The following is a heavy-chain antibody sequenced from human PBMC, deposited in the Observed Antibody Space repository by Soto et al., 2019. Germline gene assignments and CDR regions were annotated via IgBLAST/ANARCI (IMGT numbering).Heavy chain of an antibody. CDR1: GGSISSGGYY. J-gene: IGHJ6*03. CDR3: ARFQAPAYYYYMDV. Sequence: QVQLQESGPGLVKPSQTLSLTCTVSGGSISSGGYYWSWIRQHPGKGLEWIGYIYYRGSTYYNPSPKSRVTKAVDTSKNQFSLKLSSVTAADTAVYYCARFQAPAYYYYMDVWGKGTTVTVSS. V-gene: IGHV4-31*03. CDR2: IYYRGST. D-gene: IGHD6-25*01.